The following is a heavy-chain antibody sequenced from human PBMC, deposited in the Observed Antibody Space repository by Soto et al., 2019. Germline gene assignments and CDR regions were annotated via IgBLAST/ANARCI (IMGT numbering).Heavy chain of an antibody. CDR1: GGTFSSCA. CDR2: IIPIFGTA. CDR3: ARAISNGIAAAPNWFDP. D-gene: IGHD6-13*01. V-gene: IGHV1-69*13. J-gene: IGHJ5*02. Sequence: SVKVSCKASGGTFSSCAISWVRQAPGQGLEWMGGIIPIFGTANYAQKFQGRVTITADESTSTAYMELSSLRSEDTAVYYCARAISNGIAAAPNWFDPWGQGTLVTVSS.